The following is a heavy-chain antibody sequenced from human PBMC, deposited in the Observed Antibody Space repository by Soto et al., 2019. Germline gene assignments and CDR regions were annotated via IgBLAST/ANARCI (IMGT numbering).Heavy chain of an antibody. CDR3: ARARITIFGVVLNWFDP. CDR1: GYTFTSYG. V-gene: IGHV1-18*01. CDR2: ISAYNGNT. Sequence: GSPVKVYCKASGYTFTSYGISWVRQEPGQGLEWMGWISAYNGNTNYAQKLQGRVTMTTDTSTSTAYMELRSLRSDDTAVYYCARARITIFGVVLNWFDPWGQGTLVTVSS. D-gene: IGHD3-3*01. J-gene: IGHJ5*02.